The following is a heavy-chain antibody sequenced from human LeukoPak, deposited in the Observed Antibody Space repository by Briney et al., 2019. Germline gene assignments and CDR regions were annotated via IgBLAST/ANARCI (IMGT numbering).Heavy chain of an antibody. CDR1: GGSISSSNW. CDR2: IYHSGSI. J-gene: IGHJ4*02. Sequence: SGTLSLTCAVSGGSISSSNWWSWVRQPPGKGLEWIGEIYHSGSINYNPSLKSRVIISVDKSKNQFSLKLSSVTAADTAVYYCARVASYYYDSSGYQRFLDYWGQGTLVTVSS. D-gene: IGHD3-22*01. CDR3: ARVASYYYDSSGYQRFLDY. V-gene: IGHV4-4*02.